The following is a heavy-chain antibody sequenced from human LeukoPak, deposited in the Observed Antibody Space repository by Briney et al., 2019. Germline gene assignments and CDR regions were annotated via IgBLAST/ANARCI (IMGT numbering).Heavy chain of an antibody. Sequence: ASVKVSCKASGYTFTSYYMHWVRQAPGQGLEWMGIINPSGGSTSYAQKFQGRVTMTRDTSTRIVYIELSSLRFEDTALYYCARPGASSPGNWFASWGQGSLVTVSS. J-gene: IGHJ5*01. D-gene: IGHD6-13*01. V-gene: IGHV1-46*01. CDR2: INPSGGST. CDR1: GYTFTSYY. CDR3: ARPGASSPGNWFAS.